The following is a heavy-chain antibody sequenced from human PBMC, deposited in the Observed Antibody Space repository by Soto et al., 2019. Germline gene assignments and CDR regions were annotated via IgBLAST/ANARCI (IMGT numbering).Heavy chain of an antibody. V-gene: IGHV3-48*01. CDR2: ISYSGSSV. D-gene: IGHD1-26*01. Sequence: EVQLVESGGGLVQPGGSLRLSCAASGFTFSSYSMNWVRLAPGKGLEWVGYISYSGSSVYYADSVKGRVTISRDNAQNLLYLQMNSLRVEDTAVYYCAREGDGGSYNVFWGQGTLVTVSS. CDR1: GFTFSSYS. J-gene: IGHJ4*02. CDR3: AREGDGGSYNVF.